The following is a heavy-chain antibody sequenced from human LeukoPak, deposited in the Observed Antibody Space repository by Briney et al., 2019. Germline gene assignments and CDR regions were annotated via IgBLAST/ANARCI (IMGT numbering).Heavy chain of an antibody. CDR1: GFTFSSYA. J-gene: IGHJ4*02. D-gene: IGHD5-18*01. V-gene: IGHV3-23*01. Sequence: LPAGTLRLSCAASGFTFSSYAMSWVRQAPPPGLEWVSAISGSGGSTYYADSVKGRFTISRDNSKNTLYLQMNSLRAEDTAVYYCAKDRANVDTAMVPDYWGQGTLVTVSS. CDR2: ISGSGGST. CDR3: AKDRANVDTAMVPDY.